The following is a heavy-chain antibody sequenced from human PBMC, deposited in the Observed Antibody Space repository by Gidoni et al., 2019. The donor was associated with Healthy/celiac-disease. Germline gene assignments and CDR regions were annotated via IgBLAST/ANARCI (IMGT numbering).Heavy chain of an antibody. Sequence: QVQLVESGGGVVQPGRSLRLSCAASGFTFSSYGMHWVRQAPGKGLEWVAFISYDGSNKYYADSVKGRFTISRDNSKNTLYLQMISLGAEDTAVYYCAKDSGINYYFDYWGQGTLVTVSS. J-gene: IGHJ4*02. CDR3: AKDSGINYYFDY. CDR2: ISYDGSNK. D-gene: IGHD1-26*01. CDR1: GFTFSSYG. V-gene: IGHV3-30*18.